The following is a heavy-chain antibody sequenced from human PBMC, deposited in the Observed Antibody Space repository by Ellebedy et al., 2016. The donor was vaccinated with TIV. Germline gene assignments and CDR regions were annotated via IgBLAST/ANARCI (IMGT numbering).Heavy chain of an antibody. CDR3: ARAIGAGDGK. Sequence: GESLKISCVASGFTFSNYWMHWVRQAPGKGLDWVANIKEDGSAIYYVDSVEGRFTISRDNAKNSLYLQMNSLRTEDTAVYYCARAIGAGDGKWGQGALVTVSS. CDR1: GFTFSNYW. D-gene: IGHD2-15*01. J-gene: IGHJ4*02. CDR2: IKEDGSAI. V-gene: IGHV3-7*01.